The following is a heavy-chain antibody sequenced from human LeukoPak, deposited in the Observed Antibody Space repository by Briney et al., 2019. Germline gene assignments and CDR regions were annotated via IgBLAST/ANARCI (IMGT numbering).Heavy chain of an antibody. V-gene: IGHV3-21*01. D-gene: IGHD4-11*01. Sequence: GGSLRLSCVASVLTFSSYNMNWVRQAPGKGLEWVSFISSSSNYIYYADSVKGRFTISRDNAKNSLLLQMNSLRAEDTAVYYCARGTPTTRDFDYWGQGTLVTVSS. CDR2: ISSSSNYI. J-gene: IGHJ4*02. CDR3: ARGTPTTRDFDY. CDR1: VLTFSSYN.